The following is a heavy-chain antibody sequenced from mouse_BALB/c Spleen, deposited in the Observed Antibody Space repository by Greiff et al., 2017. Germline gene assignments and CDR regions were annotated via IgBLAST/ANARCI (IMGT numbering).Heavy chain of an antibody. V-gene: IGHV1-82*01. CDR1: GYAFSSSW. CDR2: IYPGDGDT. Sequence: VQLQQSGPELVKPGASVKISCKASGYAFSSSWMNWVKQRPGQGLEWIGRIYPGDGDTNYNGKFKGKATLTADKSSSTAYMQLSSLTSVDSAVYFCASLITKDYYAMDYWGQGTSVTVSS. J-gene: IGHJ4*01. CDR3: ASLITKDYYAMDY. D-gene: IGHD2-4*01.